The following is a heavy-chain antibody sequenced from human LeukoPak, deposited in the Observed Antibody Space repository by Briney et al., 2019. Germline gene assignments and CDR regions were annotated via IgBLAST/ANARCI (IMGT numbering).Heavy chain of an antibody. Sequence: SETLSLTCAVYGGSFSGYYWSWIRQPPGKGLEWIGEINHSGSTNYNPSLRSRVTISVDTSKNQFSLKLSSVTAADTAVYYCAREITPDYGLDYWGQGTLVTVSS. J-gene: IGHJ4*02. CDR3: AREITPDYGLDY. V-gene: IGHV4-34*01. D-gene: IGHD4-17*01. CDR1: GGSFSGYY. CDR2: INHSGST.